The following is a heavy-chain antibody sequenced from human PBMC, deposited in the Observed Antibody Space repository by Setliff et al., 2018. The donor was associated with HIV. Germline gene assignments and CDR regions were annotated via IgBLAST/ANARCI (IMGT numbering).Heavy chain of an antibody. CDR2: IYSTGST. Sequence: SETLSLTCTVAGGSISSHCWSWIRQSPGKALEWIGYIYSTGSTNYNPSLPSRVTISMFESRNQFSLKVTSVTAADTAVYYCAKGAGFYGDYTFDHWGQGRQVTVSS. CDR3: AKGAGFYGDYTFDH. V-gene: IGHV4-59*11. CDR1: GGSISSHC. D-gene: IGHD4-17*01. J-gene: IGHJ4*02.